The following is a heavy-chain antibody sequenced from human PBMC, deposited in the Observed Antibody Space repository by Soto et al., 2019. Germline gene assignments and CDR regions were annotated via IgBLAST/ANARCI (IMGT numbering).Heavy chain of an antibody. V-gene: IGHV4-59*08. CDR1: GCSISSYY. Sequence: SETLSLTCTVSGCSISSYYWSWIRQPPGKGLEWIGYIYYSGSTNYNPSLKSRVTMSVDTSRNQFSLKLSSVTAADTAIYYCARPTVTTTSDAFDIWGQGTMVTVSS. CDR2: IYYSGST. CDR3: ARPTVTTTSDAFDI. D-gene: IGHD4-17*01. J-gene: IGHJ3*02.